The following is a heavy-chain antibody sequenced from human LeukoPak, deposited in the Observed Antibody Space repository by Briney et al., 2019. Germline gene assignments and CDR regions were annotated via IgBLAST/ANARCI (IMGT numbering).Heavy chain of an antibody. CDR3: ARGKTYYDISKDAFDI. CDR1: SGSISSYY. CDR2: IYYSGST. Sequence: PSETLSLTCTVSSGSISSYYWSWIRQPPGKGLEWIGYIYYSGSTNYNPSPKSRVTISVDTSKNLFSLKLSSVTAADTAVYYCARGKTYYDISKDAFDIWGQGTMVTVSS. J-gene: IGHJ3*02. D-gene: IGHD3-22*01. V-gene: IGHV4-59*01.